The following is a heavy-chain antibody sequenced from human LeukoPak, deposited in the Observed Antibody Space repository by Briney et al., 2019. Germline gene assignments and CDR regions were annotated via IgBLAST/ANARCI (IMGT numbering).Heavy chain of an antibody. J-gene: IGHJ5*02. CDR1: GDSVSSNSAA. CDR2: TYYRSKWYN. CDR3: ARDVSSSWYPANWFDP. D-gene: IGHD6-13*01. Sequence: SQTLSLTCAISGDSVSSNSAAWNWIRHSPSRGLEWLGRTYYRSKWYNDYAVSVKSRITINPDTSKNQFSLQLNSVTPEDTAVYYCARDVSSSWYPANWFDPWGQGTLVTVSS. V-gene: IGHV6-1*01.